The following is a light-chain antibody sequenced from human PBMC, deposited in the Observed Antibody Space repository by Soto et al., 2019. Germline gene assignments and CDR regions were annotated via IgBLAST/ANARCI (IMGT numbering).Light chain of an antibody. CDR2: GKN. CDR1: DSNIGAGYG. V-gene: IGLV1-40*01. CDR3: QSYDRSLRVVV. Sequence: QSVLTQPPSVSGTPGQTVTISCTGSDSNIGAGYGVHWYQQVAGSAPRLLIYGKNYRPSGVPDRFSGSNAGTSASLAITGLPAEDESDYYCQSYDRSLRVVVFGGGTKLTVL. J-gene: IGLJ2*01.